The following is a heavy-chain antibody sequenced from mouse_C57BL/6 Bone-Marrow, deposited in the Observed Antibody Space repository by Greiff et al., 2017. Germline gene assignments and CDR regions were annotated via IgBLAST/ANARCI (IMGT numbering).Heavy chain of an antibody. CDR3: ALLWSLYAMDY. D-gene: IGHD2-1*01. Sequence: QVQLQQPGAELVMPGASVKLSCKASGYTFTSYWMHWVKQRPGQGLEWIGEIDPSDSYTNYNQKFKGKSTLTVDKSSSTAYMQLSSLTSEDSAVYYCALLWSLYAMDYWGQGTSVTVSS. V-gene: IGHV1-69*01. CDR1: GYTFTSYW. CDR2: IDPSDSYT. J-gene: IGHJ4*01.